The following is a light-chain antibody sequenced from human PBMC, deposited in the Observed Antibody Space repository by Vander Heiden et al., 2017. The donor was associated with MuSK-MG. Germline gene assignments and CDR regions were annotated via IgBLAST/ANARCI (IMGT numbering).Light chain of an antibody. Sequence: DIQMTQSPSTLSASVGDRVTITCRASQSISSWLAWYQQKPGRPPKLLIYDASTLESGVPSRFSGSGSGTAFTLTISRLQPDDFATYYCQQYKSYSRTFGQGTTVDIK. CDR3: QQYKSYSRT. CDR1: QSISSW. V-gene: IGKV1-5*01. CDR2: DAS. J-gene: IGKJ1*01.